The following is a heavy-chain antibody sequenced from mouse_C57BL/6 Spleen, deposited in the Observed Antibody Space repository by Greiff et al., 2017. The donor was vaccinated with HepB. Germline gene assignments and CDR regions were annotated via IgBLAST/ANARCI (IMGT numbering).Heavy chain of an antibody. D-gene: IGHD1-1*01. Sequence: DVQLVESGGGLVKPGGSLKLSCAASGFTFSDYGMHWVRQAPEKGLEWVAYISSGSSTIYYADTVKGRFTISRDNAKNTLFLQMTSLRSEDTAMYYCARNLDYGSSSHSFAYWGQGTTLTVSS. CDR2: ISSGSSTI. CDR3: ARNLDYGSSSHSFAY. J-gene: IGHJ2*01. V-gene: IGHV5-17*01. CDR1: GFTFSDYG.